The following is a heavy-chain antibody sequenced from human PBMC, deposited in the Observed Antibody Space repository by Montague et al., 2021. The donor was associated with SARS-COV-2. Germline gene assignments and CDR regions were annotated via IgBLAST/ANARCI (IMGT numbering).Heavy chain of an antibody. CDR2: IHQDGGAK. Sequence: SLRLSCAASGSTIRNYWMSWVRQAPGKGLEWVANIHQDGGAKDYVDSVKGRFTISRDNAKNRLYLEMNSLRVEDSAIYYCARNELWGQGTLVTVSS. CDR1: GSTIRNYW. CDR3: ARNEL. V-gene: IGHV3-7*01. J-gene: IGHJ4*02.